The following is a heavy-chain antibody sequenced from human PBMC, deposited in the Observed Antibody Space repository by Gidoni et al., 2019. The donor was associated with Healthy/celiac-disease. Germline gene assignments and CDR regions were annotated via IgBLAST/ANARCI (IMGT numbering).Heavy chain of an antibody. V-gene: IGHV3-15*01. Sequence: EVQLVESGGGLVKPGGSLRLSCAASGFPVSTAWMSWVRQAPGKGLEWVGRIKSKTDGGTTDYAAPVKGRFTISRDDSKNTLYLQMNSLKTEDTAVYYCTTDGFTTARDAFDIWGQGTMVTVSS. J-gene: IGHJ3*02. CDR2: IKSKTDGGTT. CDR3: TTDGFTTARDAFDI. D-gene: IGHD5-18*01. CDR1: GFPVSTAW.